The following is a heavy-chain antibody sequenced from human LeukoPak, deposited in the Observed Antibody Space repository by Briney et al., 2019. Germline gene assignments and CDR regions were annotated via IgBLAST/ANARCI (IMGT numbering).Heavy chain of an antibody. J-gene: IGHJ4*02. V-gene: IGHV1-2*02. CDR3: ARDSRPIFEWQQLGGDY. D-gene: IGHD6-13*01. Sequence: ASVKVSCKASGYTFTGKYLHWVRQAPGQGPEWMGWINPNSGGTNYTQKFQGRVTLTRDTSISTAYMELSRLRSDDTAVYYCARDSRPIFEWQQLGGDYWGQGTLVTVSS. CDR2: INPNSGGT. CDR1: GYTFTGKY.